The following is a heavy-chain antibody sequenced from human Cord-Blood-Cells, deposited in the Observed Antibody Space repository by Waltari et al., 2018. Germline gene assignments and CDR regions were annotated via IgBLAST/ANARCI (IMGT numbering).Heavy chain of an antibody. V-gene: IGHV3-7*01. J-gene: IGHJ3*02. D-gene: IGHD6-13*01. CDR1: GFTFSSYW. CDR2: IKQDGSEK. CDR3: VAAAGRDAFDI. Sequence: EVQLVESGGGLVQPGGSLRLSCAASGFTFSSYWMSWVRQAPGKGVEWVANIKQDGSEKYYVDSGKGRFTISRDNAKNSLYLQMNSLRAEDTAVYYCVAAAGRDAFDIWGQGTMVTVSS.